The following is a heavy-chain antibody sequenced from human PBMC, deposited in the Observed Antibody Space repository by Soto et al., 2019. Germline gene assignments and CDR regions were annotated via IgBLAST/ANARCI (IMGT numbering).Heavy chain of an antibody. CDR3: AREGGSKTRQPSYIWFDT. CDR2: INANNGGA. V-gene: IGHV1-2*02. Sequence: GASVKVSYKASGYTFTDYHIHWVRQAPGQGLEFMGWINANNGGAGSAQQFQGRVTVTRDTSITTVYMELSTLGADDTAVYYCAREGGSKTRQPSYIWFDTWGQGTLVTVSS. D-gene: IGHD6-13*01. CDR1: GYTFTDYH. J-gene: IGHJ5*02.